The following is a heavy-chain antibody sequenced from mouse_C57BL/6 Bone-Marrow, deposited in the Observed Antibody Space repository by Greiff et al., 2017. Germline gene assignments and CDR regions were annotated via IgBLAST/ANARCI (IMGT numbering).Heavy chain of an antibody. CDR2: IYPGDGDT. Sequence: VQLQQSGPELVKPGASVKISCKASGYAFSSSWMNWVKQRPGKGLEWIGRIYPGDGDTNYNGKFKGKATLTADKSSSTAYMQLSSLTSEDSAVYFCARNSQGVFYYAMDYWGQGTSVTVSS. CDR1: GYAFSSSW. CDR3: ARNSQGVFYYAMDY. V-gene: IGHV1-82*01. J-gene: IGHJ4*01.